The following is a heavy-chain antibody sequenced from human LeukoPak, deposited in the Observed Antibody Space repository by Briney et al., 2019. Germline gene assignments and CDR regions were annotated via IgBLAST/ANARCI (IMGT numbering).Heavy chain of an antibody. D-gene: IGHD2-2*01. CDR3: ARGPSYCSSTSCSTANWFDP. CDR1: GGSFSGYY. Sequence: PSETLSLTCAVYGGSFSGYYWSWIRQPPGKGLEWIGEINHSGSTNYNPSLKSRVTILVDTSKNQFSLKLSSVTAADTAVYYCARGPSYCSSTSCSTANWFDPWGQGTLVTVSS. J-gene: IGHJ5*02. V-gene: IGHV4-34*01. CDR2: INHSGST.